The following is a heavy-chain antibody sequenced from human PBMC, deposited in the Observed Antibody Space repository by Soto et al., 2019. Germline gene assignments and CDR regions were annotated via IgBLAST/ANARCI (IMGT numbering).Heavy chain of an antibody. CDR1: GYTFSDYY. D-gene: IGHD3-3*01. J-gene: IGHJ4*02. CDR3: ASHYDMWSGYLSPVDY. V-gene: IGHV3-11*01. Sequence: QVQLVESGGDLVKRGGSLRLSCAASGYTFSDYYMSWIRQAPGRGREGISYIDTSSTKIYYADSVKCRFTISRDNAKNTLYLEMNSLKAEDTAVYYCASHYDMWSGYLSPVDYWGQGTLVTVSS. CDR2: IDTSSTKI.